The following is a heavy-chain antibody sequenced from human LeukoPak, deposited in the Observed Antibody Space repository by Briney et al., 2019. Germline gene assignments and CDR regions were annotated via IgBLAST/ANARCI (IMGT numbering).Heavy chain of an antibody. CDR1: GYTFTNYY. Sequence: ASVKVSCKASGYTFTNYYMHWVRQAPGQGLEWMGIINPSDGKTSYAQKFQGRVTITADESTSTAYMELSSLRSEDTAVYYCARDLIVGAMTNGDSWGQGTLVTVSS. CDR3: ARDLIVGAMTNGDS. CDR2: INPSDGKT. V-gene: IGHV1-46*01. D-gene: IGHD1-26*01. J-gene: IGHJ5*02.